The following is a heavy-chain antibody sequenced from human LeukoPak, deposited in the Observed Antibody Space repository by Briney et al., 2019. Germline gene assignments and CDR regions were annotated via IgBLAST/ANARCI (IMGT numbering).Heavy chain of an antibody. CDR1: GFTFSSYA. V-gene: IGHV3-30-3*01. D-gene: IGHD3-9*01. J-gene: IGHJ4*02. CDR3: ARDGWRHYDILTGYLGLFDY. CDR2: ISYDGSNK. Sequence: GESLRLSCAASGFTFSSYAMHWVRQAPGKGLEWVAVISYDGSNKYYADSVKGRFTISRDNSKNTLYLQMNSLRAEDTAVYYCARDGWRHYDILTGYLGLFDYWGQGTLVTVSS.